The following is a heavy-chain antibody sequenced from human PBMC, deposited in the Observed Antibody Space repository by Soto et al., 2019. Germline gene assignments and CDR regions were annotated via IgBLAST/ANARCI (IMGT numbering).Heavy chain of an antibody. CDR2: ISGSGGST. CDR3: ARGRYCGRTSCYSYYYYSGMDV. Sequence: EVQLLESGGGLVQPGGSLRLSCAASGFTFSSYAMSWVRQAPGKGLEWVSAISGSGGSTYYADSVKGRFTISRDNSKNTLHRQMNSLRADDTAVYYCARGRYCGRTSCYSYYYYSGMDVWGQGTTVTVSS. D-gene: IGHD2-2*01. CDR1: GFTFSSYA. V-gene: IGHV3-23*01. J-gene: IGHJ6*02.